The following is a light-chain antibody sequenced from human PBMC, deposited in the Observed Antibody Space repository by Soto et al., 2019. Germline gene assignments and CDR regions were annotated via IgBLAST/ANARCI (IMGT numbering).Light chain of an antibody. V-gene: IGLV1-47*01. CDR2: RNN. CDR1: DVGSYNL. Sequence: QSVLTQPASVSGSPGQSITISCTGSDVGSYNLVSWYQQLPGTAPKLLIYRNNQRPSGVPDRFSGSKSGTSASLAISGLRSEDEADYYCAAWDDSLSGPVFGSGTKVTVL. J-gene: IGLJ1*01. CDR3: AAWDDSLSGPV.